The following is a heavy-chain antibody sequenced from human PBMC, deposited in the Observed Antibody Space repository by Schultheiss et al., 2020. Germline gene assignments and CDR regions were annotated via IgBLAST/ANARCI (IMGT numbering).Heavy chain of an antibody. CDR2: ISWNSGSI. CDR1: GFTFSSYA. Sequence: GGSLRLSCAASGFTFSSYAMHWVRQAPGKGLEWVSGISWNSGSIGYADSVKGRFTISRDNAKNSLYLQMNSLRAEDTAVYYCARDKRVAVAGPTDYWGQGTLVTVSA. V-gene: IGHV3-9*01. D-gene: IGHD6-19*01. J-gene: IGHJ4*02. CDR3: ARDKRVAVAGPTDY.